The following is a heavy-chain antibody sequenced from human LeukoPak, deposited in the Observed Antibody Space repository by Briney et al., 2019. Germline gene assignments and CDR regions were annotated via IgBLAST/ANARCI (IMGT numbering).Heavy chain of an antibody. CDR3: ARGSSTRRGDWFDP. CDR1: GVPISSGGDY. D-gene: IGHD2-2*01. J-gene: IGHJ5*02. Sequence: SQTLSLTCTVSGVPISSGGDYWSWIRQHPGKGLEWIGYIYYSGRTSYNPSLKSRVSISVDTSKNHFSLKLNSVTAADTAVYYCARGSSTRRGDWFDPWGQGTLVTVSS. CDR2: IYYSGRT. V-gene: IGHV4-31*03.